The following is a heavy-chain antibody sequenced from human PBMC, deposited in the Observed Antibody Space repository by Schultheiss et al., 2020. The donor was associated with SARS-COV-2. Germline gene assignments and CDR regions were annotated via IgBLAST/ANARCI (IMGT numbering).Heavy chain of an antibody. Sequence: GESLKISCAASGFTFSSYAMHWVRQAPGKGLEWVAVISYDGSNKYYADSVKGRFTISRDNSKNTLYLQMNSLRAEDTAVYYCARVEWGQSRGYCSGGSCPGAFDIWGQGTMVTVSS. V-gene: IGHV3-30-3*01. D-gene: IGHD2-15*01. J-gene: IGHJ3*02. CDR2: ISYDGSNK. CDR1: GFTFSSYA. CDR3: ARVEWGQSRGYCSGGSCPGAFDI.